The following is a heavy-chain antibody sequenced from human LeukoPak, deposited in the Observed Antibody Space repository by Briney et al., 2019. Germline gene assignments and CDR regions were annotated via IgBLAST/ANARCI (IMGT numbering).Heavy chain of an antibody. Sequence: ASVKVSCKASGGTFSSYAISWVRQAPGQELEWMGGIIPIFGTANYAQKFQGRVTITTDESTSTAYMELSSLRSEDTAVYYCARGRREYYYDSSGNLKDDAFDIWGQGTMVTVSS. CDR3: ARGRREYYYDSSGNLKDDAFDI. J-gene: IGHJ3*02. V-gene: IGHV1-69*05. CDR2: IIPIFGTA. CDR1: GGTFSSYA. D-gene: IGHD3-22*01.